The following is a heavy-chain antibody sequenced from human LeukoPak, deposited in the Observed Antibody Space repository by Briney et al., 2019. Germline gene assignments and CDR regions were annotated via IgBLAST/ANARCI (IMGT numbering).Heavy chain of an antibody. D-gene: IGHD5-12*01. Sequence: GGSLRLSCAASGFTFRSYWMHWVRQAPGKGLVRVSRINSDGSSTTYADSVKGRFTISRDNAKNTLNLQMNSLRAEDTAVYYCASGYGYYFDYWGQGTLVTVSS. CDR2: INSDGSST. J-gene: IGHJ4*02. V-gene: IGHV3-74*01. CDR3: ASGYGYYFDY. CDR1: GFTFRSYW.